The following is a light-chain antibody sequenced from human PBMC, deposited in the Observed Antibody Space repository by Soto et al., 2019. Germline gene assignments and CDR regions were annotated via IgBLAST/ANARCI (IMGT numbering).Light chain of an antibody. J-gene: IGLJ1*01. Sequence: QSALTQPRSVSGSPGQSVAISCSGTSSDVGGYNFVSWYQQHPGKAPKLIIYDVNKRPSGVPHRFSGSMSGNTASLTISGLEADDEADYYSYSFAGDFYVFGTGTKVTVL. CDR1: SSDVGGYNF. V-gene: IGLV2-11*01. CDR2: DVN. CDR3: YSFAGDFYV.